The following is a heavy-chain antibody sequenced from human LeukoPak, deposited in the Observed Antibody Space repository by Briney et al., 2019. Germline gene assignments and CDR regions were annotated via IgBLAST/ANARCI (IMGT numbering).Heavy chain of an antibody. CDR1: GFTFSDYS. J-gene: IGHJ4*02. CDR3: ARGTKYAFDN. V-gene: IGHV3-48*01. Sequence: GGSLRLSCAASGFTFSDYSMNWVRQAPGKGLEWISYVGISSGNTKYADSVKGRFTISGDKAKNSLYLQMNSLRVEDTAVYYCARGTKYAFDNWGQGTLVTVSS. CDR2: VGISSGNT. D-gene: IGHD2-2*01.